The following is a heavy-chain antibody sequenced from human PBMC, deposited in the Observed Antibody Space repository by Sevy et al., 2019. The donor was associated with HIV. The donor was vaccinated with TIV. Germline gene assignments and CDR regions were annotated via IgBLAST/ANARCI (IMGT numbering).Heavy chain of an antibody. Sequence: ASVKVSCKASGDTFTNNYMHWVRQVPGQGLEWMGIIDPSAGNASYAQRFQGRVTMTRVTSTSTLYMDLNSLRSEDTAVYYCVRADPAQHFDSWGQGTLVTVSS. CDR3: VRADPAQHFDS. J-gene: IGHJ4*02. V-gene: IGHV1-46*01. CDR1: GDTFTNNY. CDR2: IDPSAGNA.